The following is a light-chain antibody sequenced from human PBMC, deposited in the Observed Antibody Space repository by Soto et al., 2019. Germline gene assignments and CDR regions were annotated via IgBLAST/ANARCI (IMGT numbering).Light chain of an antibody. CDR2: GNS. CDR3: QSYDSSLSGRYV. CDR1: SSKNGAGYD. Sequence: QSVVKPPPPVSWAPGQRVTLSLPWGSSKNGAGYDVHWYQQLPGTAPKLLIYGNSNRPSGVPDRFSGSKSGTSASLAITGLQAEDEADYYCQSYDSSLSGRYVFGTGTKVTVL. J-gene: IGLJ1*01. V-gene: IGLV1-40*01.